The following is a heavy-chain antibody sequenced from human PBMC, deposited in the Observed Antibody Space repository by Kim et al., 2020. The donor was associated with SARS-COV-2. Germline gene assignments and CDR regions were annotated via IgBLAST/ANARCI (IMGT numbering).Heavy chain of an antibody. D-gene: IGHD3-22*01. CDR3: VGGGSSGATGPLDY. V-gene: IGHV4-59*01. CDR2: IHSSGTI. J-gene: IGHJ4*02. Sequence: SETLSLTCTVSGGSISRDYWSWIRQSPGKGLEWIGVIHSSGTIRYNPSLGGRVTMVVDTSKHQFSLKLTSMTAADTAVYYCVGGGSSGATGPLDYWGQGILVTVSS. CDR1: GGSISRDY.